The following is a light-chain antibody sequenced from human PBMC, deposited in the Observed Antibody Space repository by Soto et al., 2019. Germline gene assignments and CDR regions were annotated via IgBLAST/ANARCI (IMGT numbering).Light chain of an antibody. CDR3: QQYSSHST. J-gene: IGKJ1*01. Sequence: DIQMTQPPSSLSASVGGRVTITFRASQGSSSWLGWYQQKPGRAHKLLIYEASTLESGVPSRFSGSGSGTEFTLTISSLQPDDFATYCCQQYSSHSTFGQGTKVDIK. CDR2: EAS. CDR1: QGSSSW. V-gene: IGKV1-5*01.